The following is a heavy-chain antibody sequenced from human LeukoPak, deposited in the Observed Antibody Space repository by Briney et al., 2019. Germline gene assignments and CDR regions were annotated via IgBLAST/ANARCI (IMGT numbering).Heavy chain of an antibody. CDR1: GFTVSSNY. J-gene: IGHJ4*02. CDR2: IYHSGST. V-gene: IGHV4-38-2*01. Sequence: GSLRLSCAASGFTVSSNYMSWVRQAPGKGLEWIGSIYHSGSTYYNPSLKSRVTISVDTSKNQFSLKLSSVTAADTAVYYCASRIAAADFDYWGQGTLVTVSS. D-gene: IGHD6-13*01. CDR3: ASRIAAADFDY.